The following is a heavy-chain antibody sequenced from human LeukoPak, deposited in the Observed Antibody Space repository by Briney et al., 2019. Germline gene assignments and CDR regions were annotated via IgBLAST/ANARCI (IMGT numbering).Heavy chain of an antibody. V-gene: IGHV1-46*01. J-gene: IGHJ4*02. CDR1: GYTFTSYY. Sequence: GASVKVSCKASGYTFTSYYMHWVRQAPGQGLEWMGIINPSGGSTSYAQKFQGRVTMTRDMSTSTVYMELSSLRSEDTAVYYCAREPQVGSPVRHGDYGLRSVASEYFFDYWGQGTLVTVSS. CDR2: INPSGGST. D-gene: IGHD4-17*01. CDR3: AREPQVGSPVRHGDYGLRSVASEYFFDY.